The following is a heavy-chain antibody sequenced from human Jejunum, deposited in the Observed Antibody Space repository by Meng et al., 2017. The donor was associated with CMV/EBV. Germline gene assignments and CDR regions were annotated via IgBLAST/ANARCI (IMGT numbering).Heavy chain of an antibody. D-gene: IGHD4-11*01. J-gene: IGHJ5*02. V-gene: IGHV1-2*02. CDR1: GYTFTGYY. CDR2: INPNSGGT. Sequence: KASGYTFTGYYMHWVRQAPGQGLEWMGWINPNSGGTNYAQKFQGRVTMTRDTSISTAYMELSRLRSDDTAVYYCARVYSNYGWFDPWGQGTLVTVSS. CDR3: ARVYSNYGWFDP.